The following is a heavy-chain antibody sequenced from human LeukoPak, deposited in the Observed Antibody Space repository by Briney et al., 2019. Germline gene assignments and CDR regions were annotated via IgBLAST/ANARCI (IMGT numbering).Heavy chain of an antibody. V-gene: IGHV4-30-4*01. Sequence: SETLSLTCTVSGGSISSGDYYWSWIRQPPGKGLEWTGYIYYRGSTYYNPSLKSRVTISVDTSKNQFSLKLSSVTAADTAVYYCARDTVTTFGYYYGMDVWGQGTTVTVSS. CDR3: ARDTVTTFGYYYGMDV. D-gene: IGHD4-17*01. CDR2: IYYRGST. J-gene: IGHJ6*02. CDR1: GGSISSGDYY.